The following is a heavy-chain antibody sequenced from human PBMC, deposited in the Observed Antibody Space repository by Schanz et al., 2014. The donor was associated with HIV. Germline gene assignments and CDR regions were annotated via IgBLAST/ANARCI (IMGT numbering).Heavy chain of an antibody. CDR1: GDTFSSYA. V-gene: IGHV1-46*01. Sequence: QVQLVQSGAEVKKPGSSVKVSCKASGDTFSSYAISWVRQAPGQGLEWMGIINLSGGSTIYAQRFQGRVSLTRDTSTSTVYMELSSLTSEDTAVYFCARDFNIGDQYYFDHWGQGTLVTVSS. CDR3: ARDFNIGDQYYFDH. J-gene: IGHJ4*02. D-gene: IGHD2-21*02. CDR2: INLSGGST.